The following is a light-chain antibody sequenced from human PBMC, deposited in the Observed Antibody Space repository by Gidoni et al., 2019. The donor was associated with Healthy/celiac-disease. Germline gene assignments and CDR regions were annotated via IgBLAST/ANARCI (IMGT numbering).Light chain of an antibody. CDR2: DAS. Sequence: DIQMTQSPSTLSASVGDRVTITCRAIQSISSWLAWYQQKPGKAPKLLIYDASSLESGVPSRFSGSGSGTEFTLTISSLQPDDFATYYCQQYNSYQITFGQGTRLEIK. CDR3: QQYNSYQIT. V-gene: IGKV1-5*01. CDR1: QSISSW. J-gene: IGKJ5*01.